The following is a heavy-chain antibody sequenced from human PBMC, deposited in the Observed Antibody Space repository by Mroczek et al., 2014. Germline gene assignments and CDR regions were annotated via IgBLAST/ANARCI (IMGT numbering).Heavy chain of an antibody. Sequence: QVQLQESGPGLVKPSQTLSLTCTVSGGSISSGSYYWSWIRQPAGKGLEWIGRIYTSGSTNYNPSLKSRVTISVDTSKNQFSLKLSSVTAADTAVYYCARGSGYSYGPEGDAFDIWGQGTMVTVSS. CDR1: GGSISSGSYY. J-gene: IGHJ3*02. CDR3: ARGSGYSYGPEGDAFDI. V-gene: IGHV4-61*02. D-gene: IGHD5-18*01. CDR2: IYTSGST.